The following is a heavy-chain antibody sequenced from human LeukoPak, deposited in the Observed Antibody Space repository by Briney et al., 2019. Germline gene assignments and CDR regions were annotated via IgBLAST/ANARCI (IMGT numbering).Heavy chain of an antibody. CDR1: GGTFSSYA. CDR3: ARDLDYDFWSGYYVAFGY. V-gene: IGHV1-2*02. D-gene: IGHD3-3*01. J-gene: IGHJ4*02. CDR2: INPNSGGT. Sequence: ASVKVSCKSSGGTFSSYAISWVRQAPGQGLEWMGWINPNSGGTNYAQKFQGRVTMTRDTSISTAYMDLNRLRSDDTAVYYCARDLDYDFWSGYYVAFGYWGQGTLVTVSS.